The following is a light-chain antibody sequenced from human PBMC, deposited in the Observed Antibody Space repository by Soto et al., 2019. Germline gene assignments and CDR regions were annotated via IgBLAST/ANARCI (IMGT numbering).Light chain of an antibody. J-gene: IGKJ4*01. V-gene: IGKV4-1*01. CDR2: WAS. Sequence: IVMTQSPESLAVSLGERATINCKSSQSLLNSFYNKNYLAWYQQKPGQPPQLLIYWASTRESGVPDRFSGSGSGTDFTLTISSLQAEDVAVYYCQHYYSPPLTFGGGTTLEIK. CDR1: QSLLNSFYNKNY. CDR3: QHYYSPPLT.